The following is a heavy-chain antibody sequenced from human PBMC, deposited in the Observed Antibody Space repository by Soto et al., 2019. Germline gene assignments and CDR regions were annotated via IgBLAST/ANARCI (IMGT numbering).Heavy chain of an antibody. CDR1: GGSISSSNW. CDR3: ARHISNYDILTGYYGKNYYYGMDV. D-gene: IGHD3-9*01. CDR2: IYHSGST. V-gene: IGHV4-4*02. J-gene: IGHJ6*02. Sequence: SETLSLTCAVSGGSISSSNWWSWVRQPPGKGLEWIGEIYHSGSTNYNPSLKSRVTISVDKSKNQFSLKLSSVTAADTAVYYCARHISNYDILTGYYGKNYYYGMDVWGQGTTVTVSS.